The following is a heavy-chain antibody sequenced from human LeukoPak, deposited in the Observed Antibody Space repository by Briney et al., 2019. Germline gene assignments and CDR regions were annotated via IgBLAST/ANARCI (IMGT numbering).Heavy chain of an antibody. CDR2: INPDNGET. D-gene: IGHD3-10*01. J-gene: IGHJ6*03. V-gene: IGHV1-2*02. CDR3: TRTSTVARGGIINGPGYYSSLDV. CDR1: GYTFIDYY. Sequence: ASVKVSCKASGYTFIDYYIHWVRQAPGQGLELMGWINPDNGETNSDQKFQSRVIMTRDTSLSTAYMALSSLRSDDAAVYYCTRTSTVARGGIINGPGYYSSLDVWDKGTTVTVSS.